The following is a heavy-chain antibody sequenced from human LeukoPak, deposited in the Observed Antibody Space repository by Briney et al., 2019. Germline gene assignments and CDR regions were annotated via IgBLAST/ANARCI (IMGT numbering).Heavy chain of an antibody. J-gene: IGHJ4*02. CDR3: ARGSSWSYDY. V-gene: IGHV3-21*06. D-gene: IGHD6-13*01. CDR2: ISNSGNNI. Sequence: GGSLRLSCAASGFTFSSYSMYCVRQAPGKGLEWVSSISNSGNNIYYPDSVKGRFTTSRDSAKSSLYLQMSSLRAEDTAVYYCARGSSWSYDYWGRGTLVTVSS. CDR1: GFTFSSYS.